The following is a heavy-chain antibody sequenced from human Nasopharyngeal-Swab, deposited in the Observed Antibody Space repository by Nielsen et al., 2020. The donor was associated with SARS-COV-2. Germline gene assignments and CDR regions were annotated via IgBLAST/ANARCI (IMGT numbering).Heavy chain of an antibody. CDR3: ARDKGYFDY. Sequence: ASVKVSCKASGYASTGYYMHWVRQAPGQGLEWMGRINPNSGDANNAQKFQGRVTMTRDTSISTAYMELSSLRSEDTAVYYCARDKGYFDYWGQGTLVTVSS. V-gene: IGHV1-2*06. CDR1: GYASTGYY. CDR2: INPNSGDA. J-gene: IGHJ4*02.